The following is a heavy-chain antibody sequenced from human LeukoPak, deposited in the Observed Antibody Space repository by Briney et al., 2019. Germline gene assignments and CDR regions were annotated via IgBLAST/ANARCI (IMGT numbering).Heavy chain of an antibody. CDR3: ARASPYSSSWYPYYYYYGMDV. Sequence: ASVKVSCKASGYTFTGYYMHWVRQAPGQGLEWMGWINPNSGGTNYAQKFQGWVTMTRDTSISTAYMELSRLRSDDTAVCYCARASPYSSSWYPYYYYYGMDVWGQGTTVTVSS. J-gene: IGHJ6*02. V-gene: IGHV1-2*04. CDR1: GYTFTGYY. CDR2: INPNSGGT. D-gene: IGHD6-13*01.